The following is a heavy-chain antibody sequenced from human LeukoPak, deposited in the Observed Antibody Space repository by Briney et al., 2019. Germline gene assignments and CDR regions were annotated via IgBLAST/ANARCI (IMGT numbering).Heavy chain of an antibody. V-gene: IGHV3-23*01. J-gene: IGHJ4*02. Sequence: GGSLRLSCAASGFTFSSYAMSWVRQAPGKGLEWVSAISGSGGNTYYADAVKGRFTISRDNSKNTLYLQMNSLRAEDTAVYYCAKDGGPGYYYGSGSYPYFDYWGQGTLVTVSS. CDR3: AKDGGPGYYYGSGSYPYFDY. CDR2: ISGSGGNT. CDR1: GFTFSSYA. D-gene: IGHD3-10*01.